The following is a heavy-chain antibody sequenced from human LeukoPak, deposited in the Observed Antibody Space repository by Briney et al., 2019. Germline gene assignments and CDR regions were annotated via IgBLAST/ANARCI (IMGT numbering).Heavy chain of an antibody. CDR3: ANDPLMVAGFNGY. Sequence: GGSLRLSCAASGFTFSNYWMHWVRQAPGKGLVWVSLINTDGSILTYADSVKGRVTISRDNARNTLYLQMNSLRAEDSAVYYCANDPLMVAGFNGYWGQGTLVTVSS. CDR2: INTDGSIL. CDR1: GFTFSNYW. J-gene: IGHJ4*02. D-gene: IGHD2-8*01. V-gene: IGHV3-74*01.